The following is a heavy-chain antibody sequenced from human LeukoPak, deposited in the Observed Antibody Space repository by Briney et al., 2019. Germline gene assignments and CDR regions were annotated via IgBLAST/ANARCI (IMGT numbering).Heavy chain of an antibody. CDR1: GFTFSSYS. Sequence: GGSLRLSCAASGFTFSSYSMNWVRQAPGKGLKWVSSISSSSSYIYYADSVKGRFTISRDNAKNSLYLQMNSLRAEDTAVYYCARDYDFWSGYYHNFDYWGQGTLVTVSS. D-gene: IGHD3-3*01. CDR3: ARDYDFWSGYYHNFDY. CDR2: ISSSSSYI. J-gene: IGHJ4*02. V-gene: IGHV3-21*01.